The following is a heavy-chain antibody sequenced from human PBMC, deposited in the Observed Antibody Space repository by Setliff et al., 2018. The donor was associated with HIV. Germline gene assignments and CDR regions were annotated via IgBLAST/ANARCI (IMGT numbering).Heavy chain of an antibody. CDR2: IYFTGDS. CDR1: GGSISTNNFY. J-gene: IGHJ4*02. CDR3: ARQGRPGDFDS. Sequence: SETLSLTCTVTGGSISTNNFYWGWIRQPPGKGLQWIGSIYFTGDSYYDPSLKSRVTTSVDTSNNQFSLKLRAVTAADSAVYYCARQGRPGDFDSWGQGTLVTVSS. V-gene: IGHV4-39*01. D-gene: IGHD7-27*01.